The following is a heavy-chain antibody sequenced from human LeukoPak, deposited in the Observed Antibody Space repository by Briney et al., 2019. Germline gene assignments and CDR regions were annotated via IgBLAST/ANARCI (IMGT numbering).Heavy chain of an antibody. Sequence: SETLSLTCTVSGVSISSYSWSWIRQPPGKGLEWIGYIFYSGSTNYNPSLKSRVTISVDTSKNQFSLKLSSVTAADTAVYYCAREGYSGYDYSFDYWGQGTLVTVSS. CDR3: AREGYSGYDYSFDY. J-gene: IGHJ4*02. CDR2: IFYSGST. D-gene: IGHD5-12*01. V-gene: IGHV4-59*01. CDR1: GVSISSYS.